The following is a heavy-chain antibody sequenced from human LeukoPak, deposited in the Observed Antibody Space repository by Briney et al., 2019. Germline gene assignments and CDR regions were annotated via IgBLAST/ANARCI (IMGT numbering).Heavy chain of an antibody. CDR2: ISSSGSTI. V-gene: IGHV3-48*04. J-gene: IGHJ4*02. CDR3: ASRGYDYVWEGVDY. Sequence: GGSLRLSCAASGFTFSSYGMHWVRQAPGKGLEWVSYISSSGSTIYYADSVKGRFTISRDNAKNSLYLQMNSLRAEDTAVYYCASRGYDYVWEGVDYWGQGTLVTVSS. D-gene: IGHD3-16*01. CDR1: GFTFSSYG.